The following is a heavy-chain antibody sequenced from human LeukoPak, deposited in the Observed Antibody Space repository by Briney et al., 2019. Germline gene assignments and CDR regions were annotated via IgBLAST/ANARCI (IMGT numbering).Heavy chain of an antibody. V-gene: IGHV3-9*01. CDR3: AKDKFKGYYYFDY. J-gene: IGHJ4*02. CDR1: GFTFDDYA. Sequence: PGRSLRLSCAASGFTFDDYAMHWVRQAPGKGLEWVSGISWNSGSIGYADSVKGRFTISRDNAKNSLYLQMNSLRAEDTALYYCAKDKFKGYYYFDYWGQGTLVTVSS. D-gene: IGHD3-22*01. CDR2: ISWNSGSI.